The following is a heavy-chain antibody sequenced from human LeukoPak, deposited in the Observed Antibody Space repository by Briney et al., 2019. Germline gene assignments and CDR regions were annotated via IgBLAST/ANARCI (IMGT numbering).Heavy chain of an antibody. CDR3: ARGGPEGYYFDY. CDR1: GYTFTSYY. CDR2: INPSGGST. V-gene: IGHV1-46*01. J-gene: IGHJ4*02. Sequence: ASVKVSCKASGYTFTSYYMHWVRQAPGQGLEWMGIINPSGGSTSYAQKFQGRVTMTRDTSISTAYMELSRLRSDDTAVYYCARGGPEGYYFDYWGQGTLVTVSS.